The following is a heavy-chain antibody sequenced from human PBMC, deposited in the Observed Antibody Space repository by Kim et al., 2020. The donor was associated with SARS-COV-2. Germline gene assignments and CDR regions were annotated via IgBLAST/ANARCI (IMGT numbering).Heavy chain of an antibody. J-gene: IGHJ4*02. CDR3: ARAHLRAAGTVDY. Sequence: YADSVKGRFTISRDNAKNSLYLQMNSLRAEDTALYYCARAHLRAAGTVDYWGQGTLVTVSS. D-gene: IGHD6-13*01. V-gene: IGHV3-20*03.